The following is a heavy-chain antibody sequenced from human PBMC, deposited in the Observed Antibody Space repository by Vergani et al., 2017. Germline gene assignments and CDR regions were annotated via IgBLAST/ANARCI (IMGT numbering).Heavy chain of an antibody. CDR3: ARDNKGAVAGTGYYYGMDV. V-gene: IGHV3-53*01. CDR2: IYSGGST. Sequence: EVQLVESGGGLLQPGGSLRLSCAASGFTVSSNYMSWVRQAPGKGLEWVSVIYSGGSTYYADSVKGRFTISRDNSKNTLYLQMNSLRAEDTAVYYCARDNKGAVAGTGYYYGMDVWGQGTTVTVSS. J-gene: IGHJ6*02. CDR1: GFTVSSNY. D-gene: IGHD6-19*01.